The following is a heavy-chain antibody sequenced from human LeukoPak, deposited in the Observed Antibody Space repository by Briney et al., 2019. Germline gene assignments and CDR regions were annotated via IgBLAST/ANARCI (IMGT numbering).Heavy chain of an antibody. CDR1: GGSISSSSYY. D-gene: IGHD3-10*01. CDR2: IYYSGST. Sequence: SETLSLTCTVSGGSISSSSYYWGWICQPPGKGLEWIGSIYYSGSTYYNPSLKSRVTISVDTSKNQFSLKLSSVTAADTAVYYCARLRWFGELLPSYFDYWGQGTLVTVSS. V-gene: IGHV4-39*01. CDR3: ARLRWFGELLPSYFDY. J-gene: IGHJ4*02.